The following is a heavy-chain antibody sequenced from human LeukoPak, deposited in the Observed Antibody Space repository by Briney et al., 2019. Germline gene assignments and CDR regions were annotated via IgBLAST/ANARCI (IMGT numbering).Heavy chain of an antibody. Sequence: PGGSLRLSCAASGFTFSSYAMSWVRQAPGKGLEWVSAISGSGGSTYYADSVKGRFTISRDNSKNTLYLQMNSLRAEDTAVYYCAKGGWSSSWYGEYRLDYFDYWGQGTLVTVSS. CDR3: AKGGWSSSWYGEYRLDYFDY. CDR1: GFTFSSYA. J-gene: IGHJ4*02. V-gene: IGHV3-23*01. CDR2: ISGSGGST. D-gene: IGHD6-13*01.